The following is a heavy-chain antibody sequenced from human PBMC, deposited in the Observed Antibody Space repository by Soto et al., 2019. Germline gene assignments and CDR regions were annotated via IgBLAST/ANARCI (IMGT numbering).Heavy chain of an antibody. CDR1: GGSISSAAYC. D-gene: IGHD7-27*01. Sequence: PSETLSLTCTVSGGSISSAAYCWSWIRQSPDKGLEWIGHIYDGGTTYSSPSLKGRVTISAVTSETQFSLKLSSVSAADTAVYYCARGPSGDKIDYWGQGIQVTVSS. CDR3: ARGPSGDKIDY. J-gene: IGHJ4*02. CDR2: IYDGGTT. V-gene: IGHV4-30-4*01.